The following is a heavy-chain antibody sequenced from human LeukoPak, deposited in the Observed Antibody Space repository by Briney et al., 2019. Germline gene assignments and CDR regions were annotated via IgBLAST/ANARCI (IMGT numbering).Heavy chain of an antibody. V-gene: IGHV1-24*01. J-gene: IGHJ6*03. CDR3: ARAEAAAGNYYYYMDV. D-gene: IGHD6-13*01. Sequence: ASVKVSCKVSGYTLTELSMHWVRQAPGKGLEWMGGFDPEDGETIYAQKFQGRVTMTEDTSTDTAYMELSSLRSEDTAVYYCARAEAAAGNYYYYMDVWGKGTTVTISS. CDR2: FDPEDGET. CDR1: GYTLTELS.